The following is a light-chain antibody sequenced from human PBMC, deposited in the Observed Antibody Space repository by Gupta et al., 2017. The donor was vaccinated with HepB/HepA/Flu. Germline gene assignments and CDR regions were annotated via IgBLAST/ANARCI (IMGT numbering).Light chain of an antibody. Sequence: DIQMTQSPSYLYASVGDRVTITCRTSQSISSYLHWYQQKPGKAPRLLIYSTSNLESGVPSRFSGSGSGTDFTLTISSLQPEDFATYYCQQSYSTPPTFGQGSKVEI. V-gene: IGKV1-39*01. CDR3: QQSYSTPPT. J-gene: IGKJ1*01. CDR1: QSISSY. CDR2: STS.